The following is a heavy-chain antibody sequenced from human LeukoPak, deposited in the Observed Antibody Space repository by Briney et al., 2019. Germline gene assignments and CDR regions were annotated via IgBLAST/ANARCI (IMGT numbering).Heavy chain of an antibody. Sequence: PSETLSLTCAVYGGSFSGYYWGWIRQPPGKGLEWIGSIYYSGSTYYNPSLKSRVTISVDTSKNQFPLKLSSVTAADTAVYYCARLALPDYYDSSGYSFDYWGQGTLVTVSS. CDR3: ARLALPDYYDSSGYSFDY. D-gene: IGHD3-22*01. J-gene: IGHJ4*02. V-gene: IGHV4-39*01. CDR1: GGSFSGYY. CDR2: IYYSGST.